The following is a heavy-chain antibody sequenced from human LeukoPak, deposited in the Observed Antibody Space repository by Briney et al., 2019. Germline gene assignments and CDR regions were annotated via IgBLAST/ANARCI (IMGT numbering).Heavy chain of an antibody. CDR3: ARVNNDFLDWDAFDI. D-gene: IGHD3-3*01. CDR2: IYYSGST. J-gene: IGHJ3*02. V-gene: IGHV4-61*01. Sequence: PSETLSLTCTVSGGSISSGSYYWSWIRQPPGKGLEWIGYIYYSGSTNYNPSLKSRVTISVDTSKNQFSLKLSSVTAADTAVYYCARVNNDFLDWDAFDIWGQGTMVTVSS. CDR1: GGSISSGSYY.